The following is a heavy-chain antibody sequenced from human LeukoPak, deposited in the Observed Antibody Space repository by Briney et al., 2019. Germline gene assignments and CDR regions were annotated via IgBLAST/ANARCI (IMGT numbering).Heavy chain of an antibody. Sequence: HGRSLRLSCAPSGFTLSIYGMHGVRHAPGKGLEWVAVISSEGSNKYYADSVKGGFTISRDNSKRTLYLQKNSLRAEDTAVYYCAKSYSYGVSGSFDYWGQGALVTVSS. CDR1: GFTLSIYG. J-gene: IGHJ4*02. CDR2: ISSEGSNK. CDR3: AKSYSYGVSGSFDY. V-gene: IGHV3-30*18. D-gene: IGHD5-18*01.